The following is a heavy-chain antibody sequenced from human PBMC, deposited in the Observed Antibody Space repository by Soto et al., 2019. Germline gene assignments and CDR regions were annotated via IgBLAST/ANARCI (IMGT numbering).Heavy chain of an antibody. CDR3: AKVGAWKMMTYYAFSRGPQGPHGGPNWFDP. D-gene: IGHD3-3*01. V-gene: IGHV1-18*04. Sequence: ASVKVSCKASGYTFTSYGISWVREAPGHGLGWMGWISAYNGNTNYAQKLQGRVTMTTDTSTSTAYMELRSLRSGDTAVYYCAKVGAWKMMTYYAFSRGPQGPHGGPNWFDPWGQGTLVTVSS. CDR2: ISAYNGNT. J-gene: IGHJ5*02. CDR1: GYTFTSYG.